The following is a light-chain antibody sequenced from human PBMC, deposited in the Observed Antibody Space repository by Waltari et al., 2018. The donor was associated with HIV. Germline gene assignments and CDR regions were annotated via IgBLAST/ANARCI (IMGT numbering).Light chain of an antibody. CDR2: EVT. CDR1: SRDIGRYDF. V-gene: IGLV2-8*01. J-gene: IGLJ2*01. Sequence: QSALTQPPSASGPPGQSVTISCTGTSRDIGRYDFVSWYQVRPDSVPKLIIYEVTKRPSWLPVRVSCSTSCNPASLTVAGLQTDDEAYYYCSSYASNNTFVVFGGGTKLTV. CDR3: SSYASNNTFVV.